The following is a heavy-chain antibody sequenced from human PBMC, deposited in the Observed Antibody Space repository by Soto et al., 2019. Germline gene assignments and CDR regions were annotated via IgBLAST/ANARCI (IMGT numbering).Heavy chain of an antibody. CDR2: TYYRSKWYN. V-gene: IGHV6-1*01. CDR3: ERDQWAMERSSWLDS. Sequence: PSQTLSLTCAISGDSVSSNSAAWNWIRQSPSRGLEWLGRTYYRSKWYNDYAVSVKSRITINPDTSKNQFSLQLNSVTPEDTAVYYFERDQWAMERSSWLDSWGQGTLVTVSS. CDR1: GDSVSSNSAA. D-gene: IGHD6-13*01. J-gene: IGHJ4*02.